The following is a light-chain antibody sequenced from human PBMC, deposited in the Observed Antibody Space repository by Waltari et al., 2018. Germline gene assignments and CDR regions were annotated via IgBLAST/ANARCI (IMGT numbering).Light chain of an antibody. CDR3: LQDYNYPLT. Sequence: AIQLTQSPSSLSASVGDRVTITCRASQGINSALAWYQQKPGKAPKLLIYDASSLESGVPSRFSGRGYGTDFTLTISSLQPEDFATYYCLQDYNYPLTFGGGTKVEIK. CDR2: DAS. CDR1: QGINSA. J-gene: IGKJ4*01. V-gene: IGKV1D-13*01.